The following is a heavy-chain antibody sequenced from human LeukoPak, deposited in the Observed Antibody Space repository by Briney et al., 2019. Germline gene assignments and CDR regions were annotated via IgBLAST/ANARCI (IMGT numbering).Heavy chain of an antibody. J-gene: IGHJ4*02. CDR2: ISSSSSTI. D-gene: IGHD6-19*01. V-gene: IGHV3-48*01. CDR3: ARDHSSGRPAFDY. CDR1: GFTFSSYS. Sequence: PRGPLRLSCAASGFTFSSYSMNWVRQAPGRGLEWVSYISSSSSTIYFADSVKGRFTISRDNAKNSLYLQMNSLRAEDTAVYYCARDHSSGRPAFDYWGQGTLVNVSS.